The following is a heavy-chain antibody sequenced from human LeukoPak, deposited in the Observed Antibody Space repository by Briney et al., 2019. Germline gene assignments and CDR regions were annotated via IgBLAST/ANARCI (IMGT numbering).Heavy chain of an antibody. CDR3: ARAEPHYDFWSGHYTKGAFDI. J-gene: IGHJ3*02. D-gene: IGHD3-3*01. CDR2: IYYSGST. Sequence: NPSETLSLTCTVSGGSISSYYWSWIRQPPGKGLGWIGYIYYSGSTNYNPSLKSRVTISVDTSKNQFSLKLSSVTAADTAVYYCARAEPHYDFWSGHYTKGAFDIWGQGTMVTVSS. V-gene: IGHV4-59*01. CDR1: GGSISSYY.